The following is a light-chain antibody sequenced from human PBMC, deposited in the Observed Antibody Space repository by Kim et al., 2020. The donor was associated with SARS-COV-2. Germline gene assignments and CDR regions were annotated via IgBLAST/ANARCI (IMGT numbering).Light chain of an antibody. CDR2: AAS. J-gene: IGKJ1*01. CDR1: RDINNF. Sequence: ASVGDRVTITCRASRDINNFLGWFQQKPGEAPKRLIHAASSLQSGVPSRVSGSGSGTEFTLTISSLQPEDFATYYCVQYATFPRTFGQGTKVDIK. V-gene: IGKV1-17*03. CDR3: VQYATFPRT.